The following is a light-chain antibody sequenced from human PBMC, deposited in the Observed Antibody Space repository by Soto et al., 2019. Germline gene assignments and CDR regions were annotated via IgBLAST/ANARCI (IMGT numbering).Light chain of an antibody. CDR2: KAS. Sequence: DIQMTQSPSTLSAFVGDRVTITCRASQSIISWLAWYQQRPGKTPKLLISKASNLESGVPSRFSGSGSGTEFTLTISSLQPDDFATYYCQQYKSYSITFGGGTKVEIK. CDR1: QSIISW. V-gene: IGKV1-5*03. J-gene: IGKJ4*01. CDR3: QQYKSYSIT.